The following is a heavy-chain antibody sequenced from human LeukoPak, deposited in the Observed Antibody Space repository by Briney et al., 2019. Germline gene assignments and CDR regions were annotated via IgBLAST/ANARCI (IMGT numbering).Heavy chain of an antibody. J-gene: IGHJ3*02. CDR1: GFTFSSYG. CDR2: IWYDGSNK. CDR3: AREGRGISAFDI. V-gene: IGHV3-33*01. Sequence: GGSLRLSCAASGFTFSSYGMHWVRQAPGKGLEWVAVIWYDGSNKYYADSVKGRSTISRDNSKNKLYLQMNSLRAEDTAVYYCAREGRGISAFDIWGQGTMVTVSS. D-gene: IGHD3-10*01.